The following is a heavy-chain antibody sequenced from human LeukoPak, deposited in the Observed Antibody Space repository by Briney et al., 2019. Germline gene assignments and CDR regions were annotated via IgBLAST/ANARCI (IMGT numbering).Heavy chain of an antibody. CDR2: ISSSSSTI. CDR3: ARTRTEDGYNRGIDY. CDR1: GFTFSSYS. V-gene: IGHV3-48*01. Sequence: PGGSLRLSCAASGFTFSSYSMNWVRQAPGKGLEWVSYISSSSSTIYYADSVKGRFTISRDNAKNSLYLQMNSLRAEDTAVYYCARTRTEDGYNRGIDYWGRGTLVTVSS. J-gene: IGHJ4*02. D-gene: IGHD5-24*01.